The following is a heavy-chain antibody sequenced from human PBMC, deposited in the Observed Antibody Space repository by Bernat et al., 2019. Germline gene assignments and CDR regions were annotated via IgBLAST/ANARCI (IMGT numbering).Heavy chain of an antibody. D-gene: IGHD3-3*01. V-gene: IGHV3-48*03. CDR1: GFTFSSYE. J-gene: IGHJ4*02. Sequence: EVQLVESGGGLVKPGGSLRLSCAASGFTFSSYEMNWVRQAPGKGLEWVSYISSSGSTIYYSDSVKGRFTISRDNAKNSLYLQMNNLRAEDTAVNYCARGGDFWSGYNFDYWGQGTLVTVSS. CDR3: ARGGDFWSGYNFDY. CDR2: ISSSGSTI.